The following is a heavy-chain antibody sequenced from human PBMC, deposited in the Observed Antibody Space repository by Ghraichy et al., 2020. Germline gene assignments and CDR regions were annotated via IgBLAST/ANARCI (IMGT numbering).Heavy chain of an antibody. V-gene: IGHV1-69*13. Sequence: SVKVSCKASGGTFSSYAISWVRQAPGQGLEWMGGIIPIFGTANYAQKFQGRVTITADESTSTAYMELSSLRSEDTAVYYCARVARSYYDSSGYFNAEYFQHWGQGTLVTVSS. CDR2: IIPIFGTA. CDR1: GGTFSSYA. J-gene: IGHJ1*01. CDR3: ARVARSYYDSSGYFNAEYFQH. D-gene: IGHD3-22*01.